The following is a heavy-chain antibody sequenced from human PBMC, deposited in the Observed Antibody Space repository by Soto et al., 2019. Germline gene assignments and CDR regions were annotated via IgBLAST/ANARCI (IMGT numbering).Heavy chain of an antibody. V-gene: IGHV3-23*01. CDR2: ISGSGGSP. CDR1: GFTFNSYT. J-gene: IGHJ4*01. CDR3: ASSGCCGNACYVPGY. Sequence: GSLRLSCAASGFTFNSYTMAWVRQAPGKGLEWVSSISGSGGSPSYADSVQGRFTISRDNSRNTLSLQMNSLRAEDTATYYCASSGCCGNACYVPGYWGHGTLDPVS. D-gene: IGHD2-2*03.